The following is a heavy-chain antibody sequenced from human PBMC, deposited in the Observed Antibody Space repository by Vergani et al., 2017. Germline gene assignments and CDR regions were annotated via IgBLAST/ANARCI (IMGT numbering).Heavy chain of an antibody. CDR3: ATKSCGTPGCQIGYFRE. D-gene: IGHD1-1*01. CDR2: ISYDGTQK. J-gene: IGHJ1*01. Sequence: QVHLVESGGGVVQHGRSLRLSCVVSGFTSSYHGMHWVRQAPGKGLEWVAVISYDGTQKYYADSVKGRFTISRDNSNSTLYLQMNSLRTEDTAVYYCATKSCGTPGCQIGYFREWGQGTLVTVSS. V-gene: IGHV3-30*03. CDR1: GFTSSYHG.